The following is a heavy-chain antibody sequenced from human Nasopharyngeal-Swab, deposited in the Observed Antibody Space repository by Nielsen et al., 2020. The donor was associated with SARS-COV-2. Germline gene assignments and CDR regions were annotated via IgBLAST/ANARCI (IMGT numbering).Heavy chain of an antibody. D-gene: IGHD3-22*01. CDR3: TTAASSPYYYDSSGDVG. J-gene: IGHJ4*02. CDR2: IKSKTDGETT. Sequence: WIRQPPGKGLEWVGRIKSKTDGETTDYAAPVKGRFTISRDDSKNTLYLQMNSLKTEDTAVYYCTTAASSPYYYDSSGDVGWGQGTLVTVSS. V-gene: IGHV3-15*01.